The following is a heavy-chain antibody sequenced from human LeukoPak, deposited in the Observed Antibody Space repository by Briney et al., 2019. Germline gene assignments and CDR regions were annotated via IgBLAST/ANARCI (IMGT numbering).Heavy chain of an antibody. CDR1: GVSITNTNY. CDR2: VNLQGST. Sequence: SGTLSLTCGVSGVSITNTNYWTWVRQPPGKGLEWIGEVNLQGSTNYNPSLMGRVAISVDTSENHISLQLTSVTAADTAVYYCAREGGPYRPLDYSGQGTLVTVSS. J-gene: IGHJ4*02. V-gene: IGHV4-4*02. CDR3: AREGGPYRPLDY.